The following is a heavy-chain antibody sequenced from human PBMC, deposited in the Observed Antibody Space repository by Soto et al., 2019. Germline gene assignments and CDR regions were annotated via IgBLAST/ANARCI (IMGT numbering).Heavy chain of an antibody. V-gene: IGHV1-18*04. CDR1: GYTFTSYG. Sequence: QVQLVQSGAEVKKPGASVKVSCKASGYTFTSYGISWVRQAPGQGLEWMGWISAYNGNTNYAQKLQGRVTLTTDTSTSTAYMELMSLRSDDTAVYYCAGGIYDFWSGYYTNHDAFDIWRQGTMVTVSS. J-gene: IGHJ3*02. CDR3: AGGIYDFWSGYYTNHDAFDI. D-gene: IGHD3-3*01. CDR2: ISAYNGNT.